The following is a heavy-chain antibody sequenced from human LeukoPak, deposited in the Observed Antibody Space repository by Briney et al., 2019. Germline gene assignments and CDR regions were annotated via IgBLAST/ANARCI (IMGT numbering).Heavy chain of an antibody. CDR1: GFIFSDYV. CDR3: AKLGDFWSGYYESPYGY. CDR2: ISGSGGST. D-gene: IGHD3-3*01. J-gene: IGHJ4*02. Sequence: GGSLRLSCAASGFIFSDYVMSWVRQAPGKGLEWVSVISGSGGSTYSADSVKGRFTISRDNSKNTLYLQMNSLRAEDTAVYYCAKLGDFWSGYYESPYGYWGQGTLVTVSS. V-gene: IGHV3-23*01.